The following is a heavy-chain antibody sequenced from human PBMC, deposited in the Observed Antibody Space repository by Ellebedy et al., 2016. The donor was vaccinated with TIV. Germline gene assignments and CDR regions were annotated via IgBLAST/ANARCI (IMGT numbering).Heavy chain of an antibody. CDR2: VHHTGKT. D-gene: IGHD2-8*01. CDR1: GVSISAYY. J-gene: IGHJ3*01. CDR3: ARWCNDRCNAFDV. Sequence: SETLSLXXTVSGVSISAYYWNWVRQPPGKELEWIGYVHHTGKTRINPPLGSRVTLSVDTSKNQFSLKLTSVTAADTAVYYCARWCNDRCNAFDVWGQGTMVSVSS. V-gene: IGHV4-59*08.